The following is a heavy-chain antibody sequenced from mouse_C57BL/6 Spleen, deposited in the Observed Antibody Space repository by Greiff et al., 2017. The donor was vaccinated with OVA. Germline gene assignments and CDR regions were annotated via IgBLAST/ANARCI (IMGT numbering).Heavy chain of an antibody. V-gene: IGHV1-50*01. CDR1: GYTFTSYW. D-gene: IGHD2-2*01. Sequence: QVQLQQPGAELVKPGASVKLSCKASGYTFTSYWMQWVKQRPGQGLEWIGEIDPSDSYTKYNQKFKGKATLTVDTSSSTAYMQLSILTSEDSAVYYCARRVTTSYYYAMDYWGQGTSVTVSS. CDR2: IDPSDSYT. J-gene: IGHJ4*01. CDR3: ARRVTTSYYYAMDY.